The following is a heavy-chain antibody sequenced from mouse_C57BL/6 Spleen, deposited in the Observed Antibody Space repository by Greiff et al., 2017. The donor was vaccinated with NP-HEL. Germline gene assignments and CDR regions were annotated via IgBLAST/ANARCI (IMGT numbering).Heavy chain of an antibody. Sequence: QVQLQQPGAELVKPGASVKMSCKASGYTFTSYWITWVKQRPGQGLEWIGDIYPGSGSTNYNEKFKSKATLTVDTSSSTAYMQLSSLTSEDSAVYYCARRGRLYGSSYDWYFDVWGTGTTVTVSS. V-gene: IGHV1-55*01. D-gene: IGHD1-1*01. CDR3: ARRGRLYGSSYDWYFDV. J-gene: IGHJ1*03. CDR2: IYPGSGST. CDR1: GYTFTSYW.